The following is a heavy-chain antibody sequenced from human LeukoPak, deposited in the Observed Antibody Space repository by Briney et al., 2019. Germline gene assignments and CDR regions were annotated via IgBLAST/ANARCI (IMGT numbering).Heavy chain of an antibody. CDR1: GGSFSGYY. D-gene: IGHD3-9*01. J-gene: IGHJ5*02. CDR3: ARGLGLRYFDWSKNWFDP. CDR2: INHSGST. V-gene: IGHV4-34*01. Sequence: SETLSLTCAVYGGSFSGYYWSWIRQPPGKGLEWIVEINHSGSTNYNPSLKSRVTISVDTSKNQFSLKLSSVTAADTAVYYCARGLGLRYFDWSKNWFDPWGQGTLVTVFS.